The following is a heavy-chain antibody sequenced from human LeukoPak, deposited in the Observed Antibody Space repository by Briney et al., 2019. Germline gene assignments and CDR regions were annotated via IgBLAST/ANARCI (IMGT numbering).Heavy chain of an antibody. D-gene: IGHD5-24*01. CDR2: ISSSGST. V-gene: IGHV4-61*02. CDR3: ARHRSKWLQSSFDY. CDR1: GDSISSGDYY. J-gene: IGHJ4*02. Sequence: SETLSLTCTVSGDSISSGDYYWSWIRQPAGKGLEWIGRISSSGSTNYNPSLKSRVTISVDTSKNQFSLKLSSVTAADTAVYYCARHRSKWLQSSFDYWGQGTLVTVSS.